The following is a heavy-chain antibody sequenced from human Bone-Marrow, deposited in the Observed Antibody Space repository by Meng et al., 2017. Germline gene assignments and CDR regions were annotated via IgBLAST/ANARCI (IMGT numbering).Heavy chain of an antibody. J-gene: IGHJ5*02. CDR2: IYTSGST. CDR3: ARDGGTMSVVSWFDP. Sequence: VQMRVRAPARCTPSAPLPFTGTVSGGSMRSYYWSEIRQPAGKGLEWIGRIYTSGSTNYITSLKSRVTMSVDTSKNQFSLKLSSVTAADTAVYYCARDGGTMSVVSWFDPWGQGTLVTVSS. V-gene: IGHV4-4*07. CDR1: GGSMRSYY. D-gene: IGHD3-22*01.